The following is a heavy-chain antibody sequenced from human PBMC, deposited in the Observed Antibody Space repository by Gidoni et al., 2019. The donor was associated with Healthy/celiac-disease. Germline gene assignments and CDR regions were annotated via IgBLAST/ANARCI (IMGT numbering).Heavy chain of an antibody. V-gene: IGHV3-30*18. D-gene: IGHD4-17*01. CDR2: ISYDGSNK. J-gene: IGHJ6*02. CDR3: AKETWDYGDYYYYGMDV. Sequence: QVQLVESGGGVVQPGRSLRLSCAASGFTFSHDGMHWVRQAPGKGLEWVAVISYDGSNKYYADAVKARFTISRDNSKNTLYLQMNSLRADDTAVYYCAKETWDYGDYYYYGMDVWGQGTTVTVSS. CDR1: GFTFSHDG.